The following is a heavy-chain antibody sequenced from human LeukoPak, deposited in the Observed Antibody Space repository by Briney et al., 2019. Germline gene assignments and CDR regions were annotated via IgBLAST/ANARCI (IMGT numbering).Heavy chain of an antibody. CDR3: AKNVVVKRYIDY. CDR2: ISGSGRTT. D-gene: IGHD2-15*01. V-gene: IGHV3-23*01. J-gene: IGHJ4*02. CDR1: GFTFSNHA. Sequence: GGSLRPSCAASGFTFSNHAMSWVRQTPGKGLQWVSVISGSGRTTEYADSVKGRFTISRDNSKNTLSLQMNSLGVEDTAIYYCAKNVVVKRYIDYWGQGTLVTVSS.